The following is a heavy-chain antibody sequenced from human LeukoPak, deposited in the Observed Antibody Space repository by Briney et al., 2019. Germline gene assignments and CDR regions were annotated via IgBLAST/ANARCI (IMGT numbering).Heavy chain of an antibody. CDR1: GGSFSGYY. J-gene: IGHJ6*02. D-gene: IGHD5-24*01. Sequence: PSETLSLTCAVYGGSFSGYYWSWIRQPPGKGLEWIGEINHSGSTNYNPSLKSRVTISVDTSKNQFSLKLSSVTAADTAVYYCARDSGDGYNYGPGYYGMDVWGQGTTVTVSS. CDR2: INHSGST. CDR3: ARDSGDGYNYGPGYYGMDV. V-gene: IGHV4-34*01.